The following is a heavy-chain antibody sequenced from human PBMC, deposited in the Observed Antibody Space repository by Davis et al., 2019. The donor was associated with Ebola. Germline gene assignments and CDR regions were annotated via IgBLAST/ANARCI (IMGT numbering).Heavy chain of an antibody. CDR2: IYYSGST. J-gene: IGHJ4*02. V-gene: IGHV4-59*08. Sequence: ESLKISCAASGFIVSSKYMSWVRQAPGKGLEWIGYIYYSGSTNYNPSLKSRVTISVDTSKNQFSLNLSSVTAADTAVYFCARHRLHVYYDTSAPIDYWGQGTLVTVSS. CDR1: GFIVSSKY. D-gene: IGHD3-22*01. CDR3: ARHRLHVYYDTSAPIDY.